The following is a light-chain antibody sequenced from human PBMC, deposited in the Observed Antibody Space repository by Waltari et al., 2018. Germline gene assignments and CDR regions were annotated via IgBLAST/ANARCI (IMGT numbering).Light chain of an antibody. Sequence: QSVLTQPPSASGTPGQRVTISCSGSSSNIGRTYVSWYQQLPGTAPKVLIYRDNQRPSGVPDRFSGSKSGTSASLAISGLRSEDEADYYCATWDDTLSGWVFGGGTKLTVL. V-gene: IGLV1-47*01. CDR1: SSNIGRTY. J-gene: IGLJ3*02. CDR2: RDN. CDR3: ATWDDTLSGWV.